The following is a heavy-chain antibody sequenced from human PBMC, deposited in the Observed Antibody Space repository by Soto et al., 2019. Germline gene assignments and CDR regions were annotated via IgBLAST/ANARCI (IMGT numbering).Heavy chain of an antibody. V-gene: IGHV3-66*01. CDR2: IYSGGST. J-gene: IGHJ3*02. CDR3: ARSISYCSSTSCSMGEGDAFDI. D-gene: IGHD2-2*01. Sequence: GGSLRLSCAASGFTVSSNYMSWVRQAPGKGLEWVSVIYSGGSTDYADSVKGRFTISRDNSKNTLYLQMNSLRAEDTAVYYCARSISYCSSTSCSMGEGDAFDIWGQGTMVTVSS. CDR1: GFTVSSNY.